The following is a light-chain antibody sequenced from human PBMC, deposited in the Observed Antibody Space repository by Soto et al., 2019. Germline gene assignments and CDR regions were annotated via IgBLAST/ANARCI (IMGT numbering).Light chain of an antibody. V-gene: IGKV3-20*01. CDR2: GVS. CDR1: QSVSHSY. Sequence: EIVLTQSPGTLSLSPGERATLSCRASQSVSHSYLAWYQQEPGQAPRLLIHGVSIRATGIPDRFSGSGSGTDFTLTISRLEPEDFAVYYWQQYGNSPWTFGQGTKVEIK. CDR3: QQYGNSPWT. J-gene: IGKJ1*01.